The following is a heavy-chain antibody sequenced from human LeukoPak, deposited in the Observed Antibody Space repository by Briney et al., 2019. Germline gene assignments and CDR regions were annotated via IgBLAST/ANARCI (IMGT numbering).Heavy chain of an antibody. D-gene: IGHD2-2*01. Sequence: PSETLSLTCTVSGGSISSYYWSWIRQPAGKGLEWIGRIYTSGSTNYNPSLKSRVTMSVDTSKNQFSLKLSSVTAADTAVYYCARVSGYCSSTSCPPEFDIWGQGTMVTASS. V-gene: IGHV4-4*07. CDR1: GGSISSYY. CDR3: ARVSGYCSSTSCPPEFDI. J-gene: IGHJ3*02. CDR2: IYTSGST.